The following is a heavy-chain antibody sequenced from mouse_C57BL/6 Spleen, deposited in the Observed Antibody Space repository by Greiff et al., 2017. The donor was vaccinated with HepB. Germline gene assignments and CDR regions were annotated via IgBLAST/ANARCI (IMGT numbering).Heavy chain of an antibody. V-gene: IGHV1-64*01. Sequence: VQLQQPGAELVKPGASVKLSCKASGYTFTSYWMHWVKQRPGQGLEWIGMIHPNSGSTNYNEKFKSKATLTVDKSSSTAYMQLSSLTSEDSAVYYCARVTTVEGRFDYWGQGTTLTVSS. CDR1: GYTFTSYW. CDR2: IHPNSGST. CDR3: ARVTTVEGRFDY. D-gene: IGHD1-1*01. J-gene: IGHJ2*01.